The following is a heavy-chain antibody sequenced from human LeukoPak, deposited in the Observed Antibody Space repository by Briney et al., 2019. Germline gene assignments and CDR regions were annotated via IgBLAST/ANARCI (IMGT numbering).Heavy chain of an antibody. J-gene: IGHJ4*02. V-gene: IGHV3-30*18. CDR3: AKESIYGDYAPPLDY. CDR1: GFTFSSYG. Sequence: GRSLRLSCAASGFTFSSYGMHWVRQAPGKGLEWVAVISYDGSNKYYADSVKGRFTISRDNSKNSLYLQMNSLRAEDTAVYYCAKESIYGDYAPPLDYWGQGTLVTVSS. D-gene: IGHD4-17*01. CDR2: ISYDGSNK.